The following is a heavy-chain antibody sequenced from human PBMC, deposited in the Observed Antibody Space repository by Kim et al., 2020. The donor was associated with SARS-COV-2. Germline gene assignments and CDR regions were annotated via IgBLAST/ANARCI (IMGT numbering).Heavy chain of an antibody. V-gene: IGHV4-59*08. Sequence: SETLSLTCTVSGGSISSYYWSWIRQPPGKGLEWIGYIYYSGSTNYNPSLKSRVTISVDTSKNQFSLKLSSVTAADTAVYYCARHAITMVRGVIVFYYYGMDDWGQGTAVTVSS. D-gene: IGHD3-10*01. CDR1: GGSISSYY. J-gene: IGHJ6*02. CDR3: ARHAITMVRGVIVFYYYGMDD. CDR2: IYYSGST.